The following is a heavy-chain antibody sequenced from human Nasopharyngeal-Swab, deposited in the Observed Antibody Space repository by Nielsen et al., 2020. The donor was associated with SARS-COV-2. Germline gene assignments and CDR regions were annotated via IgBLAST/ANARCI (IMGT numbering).Heavy chain of an antibody. CDR3: AREDDFWSGSTDYYYYYYMDV. Sequence: VRQAPGKGLEWVANIKQDGSEKYYVDSVKGRFTISRDNAKNSLYLQMNSLRAEDTAVYYCAREDDFWSGSTDYYYYYYMDVWGKGTTVTVSS. D-gene: IGHD3-3*01. CDR2: IKQDGSEK. J-gene: IGHJ6*03. V-gene: IGHV3-7*01.